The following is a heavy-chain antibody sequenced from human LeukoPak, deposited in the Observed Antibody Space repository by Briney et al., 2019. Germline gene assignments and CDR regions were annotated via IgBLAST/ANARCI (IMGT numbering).Heavy chain of an antibody. D-gene: IGHD3-22*01. V-gene: IGHV4-59*03. CDR1: GDSISSYY. Sequence: SETLSLTCSVSGDSISSYYWSWIRQPPGKGLEWIGYIYSSGSTNYNPSLKSRITISVDTSKNQFFLKLNSVTAADTAVYYCASNESGYYDAFDIWGQGTMVTVSS. CDR2: IYSSGST. J-gene: IGHJ3*02. CDR3: ASNESGYYDAFDI.